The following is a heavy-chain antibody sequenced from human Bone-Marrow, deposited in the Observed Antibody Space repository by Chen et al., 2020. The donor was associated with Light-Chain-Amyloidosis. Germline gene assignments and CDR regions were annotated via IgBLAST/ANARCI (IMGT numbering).Heavy chain of an antibody. V-gene: IGHV3-7*01. Sequence: VQLVESGGGVVQPEGSLRLSCAASGFTFSSYWMTWVRQAPGKGLEWVANIKEDGSEKYYVDSVKGRFTISRDNAKNSLYLQMNSLRAEDTAVYYCVRDRAVITTHEYFEHWGQGTLVTVSS. CDR1: GFTFSSYW. CDR3: VRDRAVITTHEYFEH. D-gene: IGHD3-22*01. CDR2: IKEDGSEK. J-gene: IGHJ1*01.